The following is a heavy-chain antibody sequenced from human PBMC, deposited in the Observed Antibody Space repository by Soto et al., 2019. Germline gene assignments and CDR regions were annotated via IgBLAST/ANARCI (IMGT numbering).Heavy chain of an antibody. J-gene: IGHJ4*02. CDR1: GFTFSNCA. CDR3: AKDLSKVRGVTNFDFDY. Sequence: PGGSLRLSCAASGFTFSNCAMSWVRQAPGEGLKWVSGISDSGANTYYADSVKGRFTISRDNSKNMLYLQMNSLRAEDTAVYYCAKDLSKVRGVTNFDFDYWGQGTVVTVSS. CDR2: ISDSGANT. D-gene: IGHD3-10*01. V-gene: IGHV3-23*01.